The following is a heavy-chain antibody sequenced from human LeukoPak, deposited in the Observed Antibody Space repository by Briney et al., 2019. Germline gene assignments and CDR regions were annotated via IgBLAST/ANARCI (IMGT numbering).Heavy chain of an antibody. D-gene: IGHD3-3*01. CDR2: IIPILGIA. J-gene: IGHJ6*02. V-gene: IGHV1-69*04. Sequence: SVKVSCKASGGTFSSYAISWVRQAPGQGLEWMGRIIPILGIANYARKFQGRVTITADKSTSTAYMELSSLRSEDTAVYYCASLTYYDFWSGMDVWGQGTTVTVSS. CDR1: GGTFSSYA. CDR3: ASLTYYDFWSGMDV.